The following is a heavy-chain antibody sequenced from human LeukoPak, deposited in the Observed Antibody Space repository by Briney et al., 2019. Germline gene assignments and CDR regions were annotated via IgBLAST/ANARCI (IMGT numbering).Heavy chain of an antibody. CDR3: ARQLAAAGRRWRDAFDI. CDR2: TYPGDSDT. D-gene: IGHD6-13*01. Sequence: GESLKISCKGSGYSFTSYWIGWVRQMPGKGLEWMGITYPGDSDTRYSPSFQGQVTVSADKSISTAYLQWSSLKASDTAMYYCARQLAAAGRRWRDAFDIWGQGTMVTVSS. J-gene: IGHJ3*02. CDR1: GYSFTSYW. V-gene: IGHV5-51*01.